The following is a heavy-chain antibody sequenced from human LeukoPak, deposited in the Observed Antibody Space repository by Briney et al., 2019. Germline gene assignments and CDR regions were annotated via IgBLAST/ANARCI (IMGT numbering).Heavy chain of an antibody. J-gene: IGHJ2*01. D-gene: IGHD6-19*01. CDR2: ISGSGFDT. V-gene: IGHV3-23*01. CDR3: ARALTVAGTDWYFDL. CDR1: GFTFNNYA. Sequence: GGSLRLSCAASGFTFNNYAMSWVRQAPGKGLEWVSGISGSGFDTYYADSVKGRFTISRDNAKNSLYLQMNSLRAEDTAVYYCARALTVAGTDWYFDLWGRGTLVTVSS.